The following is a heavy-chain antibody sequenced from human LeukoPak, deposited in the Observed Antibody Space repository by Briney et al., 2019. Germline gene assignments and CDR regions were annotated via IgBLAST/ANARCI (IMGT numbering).Heavy chain of an antibody. CDR3: ARENEEYYVGNSGY. D-gene: IGHD4-23*01. Sequence: ASVKVSCKVSGYTLTELSMHWVRQAPGQGLEWMGWINPNSGGTNYAQKFQGRVTMTRDTSISTAYMELSRLRSDDTAVYYCARENEEYYVGNSGYWGQGTLVIVSS. CDR1: GYTLTELS. V-gene: IGHV1-2*02. J-gene: IGHJ4*02. CDR2: INPNSGGT.